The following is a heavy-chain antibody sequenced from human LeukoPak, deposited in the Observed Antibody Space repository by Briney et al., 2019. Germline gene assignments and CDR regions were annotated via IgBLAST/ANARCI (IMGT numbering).Heavy chain of an antibody. CDR1: GFTFSSYS. CDR2: ISGSSSTI. D-gene: IGHD5-18*01. V-gene: IGHV3-48*04. Sequence: QTGGSLRLSCAASGFTFSSYSMNWVRQAPGKGLEWVSYISGSSSTIYYADSVKGRFTISRDNAKNSLYLQMNSLSAEDTAVYYCAQRAYSYDYFVYWGQGTLVTVSS. CDR3: AQRAYSYDYFVY. J-gene: IGHJ4*02.